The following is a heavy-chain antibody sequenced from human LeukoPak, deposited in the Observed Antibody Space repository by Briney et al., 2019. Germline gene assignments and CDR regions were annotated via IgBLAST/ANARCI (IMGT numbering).Heavy chain of an antibody. CDR1: GFTFSSYA. CDR2: ISGSGGST. V-gene: IGHV3-23*01. J-gene: IGHJ6*02. D-gene: IGHD3-22*01. Sequence: GGSLRLSCAASGFTFSSYAMSWVRQAPGKGLEWVSAISGSGGSTYYADSVKGRFTISRDNSKNTLYLQMNSLRAEDTAVYYCAKGEYYYDSSGYQRDYYYYYGMDVWGQGTTVTVSS. CDR3: AKGEYYYDSSGYQRDYYYYYGMDV.